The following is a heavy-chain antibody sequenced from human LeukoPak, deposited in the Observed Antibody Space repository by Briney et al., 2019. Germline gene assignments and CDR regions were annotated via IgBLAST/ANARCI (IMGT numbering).Heavy chain of an antibody. Sequence: GGSLRLSCEASGFTFSNYAMNWVRQAPGRGLEWVSTVGSSGSIHYADSVEGRFTISRDNPRSALYLQMNSLRDEDTAIYYCARGTSWISPDWYMDAWGEGTTVTVSS. D-gene: IGHD1-14*01. J-gene: IGHJ6*03. CDR2: VGSSGSI. CDR3: ARGTSWISPDWYMDA. V-gene: IGHV3-23*01. CDR1: GFTFSNYA.